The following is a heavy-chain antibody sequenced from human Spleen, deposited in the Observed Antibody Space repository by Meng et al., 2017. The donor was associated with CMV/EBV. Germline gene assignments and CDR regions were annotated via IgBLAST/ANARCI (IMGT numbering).Heavy chain of an antibody. CDR3: AKDSYSKGDY. CDR2: ISYDGSNK. D-gene: IGHD4-11*01. Sequence: GGSLRLSCAASGFTFSSYAMHWVRQAPGKGLEWVAVISYDGSNKYYADSVKGRFTISRDNSKNTLYLQMNSLRGEDTAMYYCAKDSYSKGDYWGHGTLVTVSS. J-gene: IGHJ4*01. CDR1: GFTFSSYA. V-gene: IGHV3-30-3*01.